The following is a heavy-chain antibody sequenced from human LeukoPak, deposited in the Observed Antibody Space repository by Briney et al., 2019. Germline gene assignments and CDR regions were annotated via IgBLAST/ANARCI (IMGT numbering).Heavy chain of an antibody. V-gene: IGHV3-15*01. CDR2: IRSNADGGTP. Sequence: GGSLRLSCAASGFSFMNAWMIWVRQAPGKGLEWVGRIRSNADGGTPDYAAPARGRFTISRDDSKNTLYLQMNSLKTEDTAVYYCTTFYHEYSPYWGRGTLVTVSS. D-gene: IGHD2/OR15-2a*01. CDR3: TTFYHEYSPY. CDR1: GFSFMNAW. J-gene: IGHJ4*02.